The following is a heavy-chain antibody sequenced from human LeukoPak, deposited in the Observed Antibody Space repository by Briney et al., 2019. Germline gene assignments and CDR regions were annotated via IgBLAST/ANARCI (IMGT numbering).Heavy chain of an antibody. CDR1: DGSISSGGYS. CDR3: ARDHGGGNVYFDY. Sequence: PSETLSLTCAVSDGSISSGGYSWSWIRQPPGKGLEWIGYIYHSGSTYYNPSLKSRVTISVDRSKNQFSLKLSSVTAADTAVYYCARDHGGGNVYFDYWGQGTLVTVSS. V-gene: IGHV4-30-2*01. J-gene: IGHJ4*02. D-gene: IGHD2-15*01. CDR2: IYHSGST.